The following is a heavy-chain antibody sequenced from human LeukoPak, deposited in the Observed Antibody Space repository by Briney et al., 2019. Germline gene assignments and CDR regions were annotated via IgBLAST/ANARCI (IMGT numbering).Heavy chain of an antibody. CDR2: INTTGET. CDR1: GVSMSAYQ. Sequence: SETLSLTCTVSGVSMSAYQWSWVPQSPEKGLEWIGGINTTGETSYNPSLKSRVTTSVDTSKSQFSLRLTPVTAAAPALDYCAASNDAKSAPFDHWGQGAPVTVSS. V-gene: IGHV4-4*09. CDR3: AASNDAKSAPFDH. J-gene: IGHJ4*02. D-gene: IGHD2-8*01.